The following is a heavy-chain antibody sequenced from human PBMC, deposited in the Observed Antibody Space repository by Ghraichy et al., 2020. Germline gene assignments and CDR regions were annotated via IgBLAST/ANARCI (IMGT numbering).Heavy chain of an antibody. CDR2: ISSSSSYI. CDR1: GFTFSSYS. V-gene: IGHV3-21*01. J-gene: IGHJ4*02. Sequence: GSLRLSCAASGFTFSSYSMNWVRQAPGKGLEWVSSISSSSSYIYYADSVKGRFTISRDNAKNSLYLQMNSLRAEDTAVYYCARGPPHYDYVWGSYRDYWGQGTLVTVSS. D-gene: IGHD3-16*02. CDR3: ARGPPHYDYVWGSYRDY.